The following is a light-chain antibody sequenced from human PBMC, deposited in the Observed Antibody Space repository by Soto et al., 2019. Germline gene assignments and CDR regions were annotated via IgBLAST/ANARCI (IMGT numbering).Light chain of an antibody. V-gene: IGKV1-5*01. CDR2: DAS. CDR1: QSINNW. CDR3: QQYNSYSPNT. J-gene: IGKJ2*01. Sequence: DIQMTQSPSTLSASVGDRVTITCRASQSINNWLAWYQQKPGKAPKVLIYDASSFESGVPSRFSGSGSGTEVTLTISSLQPDDFATYYCQQYNSYSPNTFGQGTKLEIK.